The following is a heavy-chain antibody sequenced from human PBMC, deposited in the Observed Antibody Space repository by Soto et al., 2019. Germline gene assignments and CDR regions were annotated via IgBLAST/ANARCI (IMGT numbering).Heavy chain of an antibody. CDR2: INPKSGGT. V-gene: IGHV1-2*04. CDR3: ARGDSTDCSNGVCSFFYNHDMDV. CDR1: GYSFTDYH. D-gene: IGHD2-8*01. J-gene: IGHJ6*02. Sequence: ASVKVSCKASGYSFTDYHIHWVRQAPGQGLEWLGRINPKSGGTSTAQKFQGWVTMTTDTSISTASMELTRLTSDDTAIYYCARGDSTDCSNGVCSFFYNHDMDVWGQGTTVTVAS.